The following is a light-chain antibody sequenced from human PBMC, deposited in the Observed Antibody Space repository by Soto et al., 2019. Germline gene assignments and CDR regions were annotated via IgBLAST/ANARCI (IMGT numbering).Light chain of an antibody. V-gene: IGKV3-11*01. CDR2: DAY. J-gene: IGKJ5*01. CDR3: QHRSDWPIT. CDR1: QSFRGL. Sequence: EVVLTQSPVTLSLSPGERATLSCRASQSFRGLLAWYQQKPGQAPRLLIYDAYNRATGIPPRFSGSGSGTDFTLTISSLEPEDFAIYYCQHRSDWPITFGQGTRLEIK.